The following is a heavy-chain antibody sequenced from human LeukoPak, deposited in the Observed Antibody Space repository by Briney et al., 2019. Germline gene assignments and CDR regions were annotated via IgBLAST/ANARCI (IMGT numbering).Heavy chain of an antibody. CDR1: GYSISTGYY. CDR3: ARGWDYYYMDV. D-gene: IGHD5-24*01. J-gene: IGHJ6*03. V-gene: IGHV4-38-2*02. Sequence: SETLSLTCTVSGYSISTGYYWDWIRQPPGKGLEWIGTFYHGGSTYYNPSLKSRVTISVDTSKNQFSLKLSSVTAADTAVYYCARGWDYYYMDVWGKGTTVTISS. CDR2: FYHGGST.